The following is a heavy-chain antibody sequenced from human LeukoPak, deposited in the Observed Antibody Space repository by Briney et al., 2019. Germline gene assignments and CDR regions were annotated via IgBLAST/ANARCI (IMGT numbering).Heavy chain of an antibody. CDR1: GFTFDDYG. CDR3: AKVDKDILTGYSWGDYY. CDR2: INWNGDST. Sequence: PGGSLRLSCAASGFTFDDYGMSWVRQAPGKGLEWVSGINWNGDSTGYADSVKGRFTISRDNAKNSLYLQMNSLRTEDTALYSCAKVDKDILTGYSWGDYYWGQGTLVTVTS. V-gene: IGHV3-20*04. J-gene: IGHJ4*02. D-gene: IGHD3-9*01.